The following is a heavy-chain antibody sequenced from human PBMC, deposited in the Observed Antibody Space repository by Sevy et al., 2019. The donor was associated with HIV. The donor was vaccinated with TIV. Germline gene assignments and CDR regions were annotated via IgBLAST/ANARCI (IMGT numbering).Heavy chain of an antibody. CDR3: ARTPNTSGYYYFDY. J-gene: IGHJ4*02. D-gene: IGHD3-22*01. V-gene: IGHV4-59*12. CDR2: IYYSGST. CDR1: GGSISSYY. Sequence: SETLSLTCTVSGGSISSYYWSWIRQPPGKGLEWIGYIYYSGSTNYNPSLKSRVTISVDTSKNQFSLKLSSVTAADTAMYYCARTPNTSGYYYFDYWGQGTLVTVSS.